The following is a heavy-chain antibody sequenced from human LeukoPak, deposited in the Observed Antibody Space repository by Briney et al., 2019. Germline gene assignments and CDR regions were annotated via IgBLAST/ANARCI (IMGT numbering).Heavy chain of an antibody. D-gene: IGHD5-24*01. CDR3: ARGLEMATIRFDP. V-gene: IGHV4-61*05. Sequence: SETLSLTCTVSGGSISSSSYYWGWIRQPPGKGLEWIGYIYYSGSTNYNPSLKSRVTISVDTSKNQFSLKLSSVTAADTAVYYCARGLEMATIRFDPWGQGTLVTVSS. J-gene: IGHJ5*02. CDR2: IYYSGST. CDR1: GGSISSSSYY.